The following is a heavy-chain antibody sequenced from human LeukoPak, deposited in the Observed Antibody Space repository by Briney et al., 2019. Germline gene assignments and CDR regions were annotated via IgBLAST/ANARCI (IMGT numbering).Heavy chain of an antibody. CDR3: ARGTMVRGVTDPYNWFDP. CDR1: GYSFTSYW. V-gene: IGHV5-51*01. D-gene: IGHD3-10*01. Sequence: GESLKISCKCSGYSFTSYWIGWVRQMPGKGLEWMGIIYPGDSDTRYSPSFQGQVTISADKSISTAYLQWSSLKASDTAMYYCARGTMVRGVTDPYNWFDPWGQGTLVTVSS. J-gene: IGHJ5*02. CDR2: IYPGDSDT.